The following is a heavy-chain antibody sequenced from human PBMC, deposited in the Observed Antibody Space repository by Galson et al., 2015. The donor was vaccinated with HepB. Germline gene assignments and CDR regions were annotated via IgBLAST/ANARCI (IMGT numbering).Heavy chain of an antibody. J-gene: IGHJ6*03. V-gene: IGHV3-7*03. CDR1: GFTFSSYW. Sequence: SLRLSCAASGFTFSSYWMSWVRQAPGKGLEWVANVKQDGSEKYYVDSVKGRFTISRDNAKNSLYLQMNSLRAEDTAVYYCARDQGKYYYYYYYMDVWGKGTTVTVSS. CDR2: VKQDGSEK. CDR3: ARDQGKYYYYYYYMDV. D-gene: IGHD2-2*01.